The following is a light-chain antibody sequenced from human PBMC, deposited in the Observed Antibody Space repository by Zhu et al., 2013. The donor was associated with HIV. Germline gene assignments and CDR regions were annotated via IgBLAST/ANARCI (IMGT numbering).Light chain of an antibody. V-gene: IGKV3-20*01. CDR1: QSVSSNY. CDR3: QQYDSSPHVT. J-gene: IGKJ3*01. CDR2: HAS. Sequence: EIVLTQSPDTLSLSPGERATLSCRASQSVSSNYVAWYQQKPGQAPRLLIFHASSRATGTPDRFTGSGSGTDFTLTISRLEPEDLGVYYCQQYDSSPHVTFGPGTRVHIK.